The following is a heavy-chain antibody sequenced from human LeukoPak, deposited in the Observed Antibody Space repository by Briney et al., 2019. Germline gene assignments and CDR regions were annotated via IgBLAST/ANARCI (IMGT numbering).Heavy chain of an antibody. CDR1: GFTFSSSA. CDR3: AKELEDYDYYYYMDV. CDR2: ISGSDGST. Sequence: GGSLRLSCAASGFTFSSSAMSWVRLAPGKGREWVSGISGSDGSTYYADSVKGRFTISRDNSKNTLDLRMNSLRDEDTAIYYCAKELEDYDYYYYMDVWGKGTTVTVSS. J-gene: IGHJ6*03. V-gene: IGHV3-23*01.